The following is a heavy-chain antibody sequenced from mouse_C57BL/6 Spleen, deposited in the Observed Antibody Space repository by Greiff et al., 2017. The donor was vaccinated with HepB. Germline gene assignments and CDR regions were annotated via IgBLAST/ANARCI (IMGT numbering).Heavy chain of an antibody. J-gene: IGHJ2*01. V-gene: IGHV1-50*01. CDR2: IDPSDSYT. D-gene: IGHD3-2*02. Sequence: VQLQQPGAELVKPGASVKLSCKASGYTFTSYWMQWVKQRPGQGLEWIGEIDPSDSYTNYNQKFKGKATLTVDTSSSTAYMQLSSLTSEDSAVYDCARGGGSSGFSHLDYWGQGTTLTVSS. CDR1: GYTFTSYW. CDR3: ARGGGSSGFSHLDY.